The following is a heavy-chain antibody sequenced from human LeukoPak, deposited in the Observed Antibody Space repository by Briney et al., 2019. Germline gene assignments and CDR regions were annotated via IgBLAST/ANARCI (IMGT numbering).Heavy chain of an antibody. J-gene: IGHJ4*02. D-gene: IGHD3-10*01. Sequence: GGSLRLSCTASGFTFSNAWMSWVRQAPGKGLEWVGRIKSKTEGGTTDYVAPVKGRFTISRDDSKNTLYLQMNSLKTEDTAVYYCTTDLWFGRSLRFDYWGQGTLVTVSS. CDR2: IKSKTEGGTT. V-gene: IGHV3-15*01. CDR1: GFTFSNAW. CDR3: TTDLWFGRSLRFDY.